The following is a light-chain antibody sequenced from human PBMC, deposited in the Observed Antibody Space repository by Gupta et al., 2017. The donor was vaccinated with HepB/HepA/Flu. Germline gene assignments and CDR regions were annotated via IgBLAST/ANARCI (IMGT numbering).Light chain of an antibody. CDR1: QSLLHSYGYNY. CDR3: KQTQPSPCT. J-gene: IGKJ1*01. Sequence: DIVMTQSPLYLSVTPGESASISCNSSQSLLHSYGYNYVDWFVQRPGQPPQSLMYLGSNRATGVPDRFSGSASGTTFTLRISKVDAGDVGVYYCKQTQPSPCTFGQGTKVDIK. V-gene: IGKV2-28*01. CDR2: LGS.